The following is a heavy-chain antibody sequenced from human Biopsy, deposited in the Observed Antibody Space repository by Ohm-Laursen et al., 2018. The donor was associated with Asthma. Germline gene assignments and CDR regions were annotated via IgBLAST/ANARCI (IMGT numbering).Heavy chain of an antibody. J-gene: IGHJ3*02. CDR1: GYTFISYA. D-gene: IGHD3-9*01. V-gene: IGHV1-3*01. CDR3: ARTYYDFLTGQVNDAFDI. CDR2: INAGNGNT. Sequence: SAKVSCKASGYTFISYAIHWVRQAPGQRLEWMGGINAGNGNTKYSQKFQGRVTISRDTSASTAYMDLSSLRSEDTAVYYCARTYYDFLTGQVNDAFDIWGQGTMVPVSS.